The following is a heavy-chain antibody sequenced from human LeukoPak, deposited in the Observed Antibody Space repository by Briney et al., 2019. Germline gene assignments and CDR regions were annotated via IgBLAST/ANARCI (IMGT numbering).Heavy chain of an antibody. CDR1: GGSISSSSYY. CDR3: ARGSTILFDY. Sequence: SETLSLTCTVSGGSISSSSYYWGWIRQPPGKGLEWIGSIYYSGSTYYNPSLKSRVTISVDTSKNQFSLNLSSVTAADTAVYYCARGSTILFDYWGQGILVTVSS. CDR2: IYYSGST. V-gene: IGHV4-39*07. J-gene: IGHJ4*02. D-gene: IGHD5/OR15-5a*01.